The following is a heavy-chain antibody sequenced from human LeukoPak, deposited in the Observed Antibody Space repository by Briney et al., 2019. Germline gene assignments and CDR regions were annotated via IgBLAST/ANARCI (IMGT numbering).Heavy chain of an antibody. CDR2: IKQDGSEK. Sequence: GGSLRLSCAASGFTFSSYWMSWGRQAPGKGVEWVANIKQDGSEKYYVDSVKGRFTISRDNAKNSLYLQMNSLRAEDTAVYYCARAKGGSSPYNWFDPWDQGTLVTASS. V-gene: IGHV3-7*01. CDR3: ARAKGGSSPYNWFDP. CDR1: GFTFSSYW. J-gene: IGHJ5*02. D-gene: IGHD2-15*01.